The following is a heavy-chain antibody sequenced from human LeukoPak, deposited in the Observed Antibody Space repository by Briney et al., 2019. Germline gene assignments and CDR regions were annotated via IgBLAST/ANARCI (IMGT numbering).Heavy chain of an antibody. CDR3: ARGQPQRYNSDWYVNWFDP. Sequence: PSETLSLTCTVSGASISSYYYWSWIRQPPGKGLEWIGYIYYSGTTKYNPSLKSRVTISMDTSKNQFSLNVNSVTAADTAVYFFARGQPQRYNSDWYVNWFDPWGQGTLVTVSS. D-gene: IGHD6-19*01. CDR1: GASISSYY. V-gene: IGHV4-59*01. J-gene: IGHJ5*02. CDR2: IYYSGTT.